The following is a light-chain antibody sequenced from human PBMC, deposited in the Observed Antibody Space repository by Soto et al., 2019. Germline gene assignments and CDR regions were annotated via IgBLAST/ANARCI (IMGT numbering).Light chain of an antibody. Sequence: DIQMTQSPSSVSASVGDRVTITCRASQDISGWLAWFQQKPGKAPNLLIYAASILQSGVPSRFIGSGSGTDFTLTITYLQPEDFATYYCQQANSFPWTFGQGPKVEL. CDR1: QDISGW. CDR3: QQANSFPWT. V-gene: IGKV1D-12*01. CDR2: AAS. J-gene: IGKJ1*01.